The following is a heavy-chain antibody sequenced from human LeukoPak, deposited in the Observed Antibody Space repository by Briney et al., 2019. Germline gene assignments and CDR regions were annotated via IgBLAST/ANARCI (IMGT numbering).Heavy chain of an antibody. J-gene: IGHJ4*02. CDR2: ISSGSATI. V-gene: IGHV3-48*04. CDR1: GFTVSSNY. Sequence: GGSLRLSCAASGFTVSSNYMSWVRQAPGKGLEWVSYISSGSATIYYADSVKGRFTISRDNAKNSLYLQMNSLRADDTAVYYCARAPTTVTRGDFDYWGQGTLVTVSS. D-gene: IGHD4-17*01. CDR3: ARAPTTVTRGDFDY.